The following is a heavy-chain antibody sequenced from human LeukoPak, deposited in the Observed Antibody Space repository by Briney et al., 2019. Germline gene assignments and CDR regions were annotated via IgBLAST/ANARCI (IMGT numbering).Heavy chain of an antibody. CDR3: ARQGITIFGVVTANDY. CDR2: IYYSGST. D-gene: IGHD3-3*01. CDR1: GGSISSSSYY. V-gene: IGHV4-39*01. J-gene: IGHJ4*02. Sequence: SETLSLTCTVSGGSISSSSYYWGWIRQPPGKGLEWIGSIYYSGSTYYNPSPKSRVTISVDTSKNQFSLKLSSVTAADTAVYYCARQGITIFGVVTANDYWGRGTLVTVSS.